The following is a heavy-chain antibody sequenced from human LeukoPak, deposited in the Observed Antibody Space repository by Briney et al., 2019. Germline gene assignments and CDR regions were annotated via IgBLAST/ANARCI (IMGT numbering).Heavy chain of an antibody. CDR1: GFTFSSSW. D-gene: IGHD3-16*01. V-gene: IGHV3-74*01. J-gene: IGHJ6*04. Sequence: GGSLRLSCAASGFTFSSSWMHSVRHAPGKGLVWVSRITRDGSSTTYADSVKERFTTSRDNAKNTLYLQMDSLRDDDTAVYYCARDPGYESWSPFWGGMDVWGNGTTAIVSS. CDR2: ITRDGSST. CDR3: ARDPGYESWSPFWGGMDV.